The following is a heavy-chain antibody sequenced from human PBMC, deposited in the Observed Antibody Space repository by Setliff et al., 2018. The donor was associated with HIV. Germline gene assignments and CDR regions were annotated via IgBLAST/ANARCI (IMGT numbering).Heavy chain of an antibody. V-gene: IGHV1-69-2*01. D-gene: IGHD6-19*01. Sequence: ASVKVSCKASGYSFTGYYMHWVQQAPGKGLEWMGRVDPEDGETIYAEKFQGRVTITADRSTDTAYMELSSLRSEDTAVYYCATDPLAVAGTGFDPWGQGTLVTVSS. CDR3: ATDPLAVAGTGFDP. CDR2: VDPEDGET. J-gene: IGHJ5*02. CDR1: GYSFTGYY.